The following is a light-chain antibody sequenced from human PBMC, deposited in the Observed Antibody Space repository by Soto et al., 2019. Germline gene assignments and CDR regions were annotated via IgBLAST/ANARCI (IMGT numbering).Light chain of an antibody. J-gene: IGKJ4*01. CDR3: QQADSFPLT. CDR2: AAS. Sequence: DIQMTQSPSSVSASIGDRVTITCRASQGISSWLAWYQHKPGKAPNLLIYAASILQSGVPSRFSGSGSGTDFTLTISNLQPEDFATYYCQQADSFPLTLGGGTNVEIK. V-gene: IGKV1-12*01. CDR1: QGISSW.